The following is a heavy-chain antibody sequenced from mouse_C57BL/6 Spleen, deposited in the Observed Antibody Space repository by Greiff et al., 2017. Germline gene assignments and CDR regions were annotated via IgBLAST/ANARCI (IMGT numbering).Heavy chain of an antibody. Sequence: VQLQQSGAELVRPGASVKLSCKASGYTFTDYYINWVKQRPGQGLEWIARIYPGSGNTYYNEKFKGKATLTAEKSSSTAYMQLSSLTSEDSAVYFCVITTVVATADYWGQGTTLTVSS. J-gene: IGHJ2*01. CDR3: VITTVVATADY. CDR1: GYTFTDYY. V-gene: IGHV1-76*01. CDR2: IYPGSGNT. D-gene: IGHD1-1*01.